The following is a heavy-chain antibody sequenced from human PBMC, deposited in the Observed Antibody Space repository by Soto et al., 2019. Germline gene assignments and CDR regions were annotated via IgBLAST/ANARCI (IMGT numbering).Heavy chain of an antibody. J-gene: IGHJ6*02. Sequence: GSLRRSCAVSVFTFSSYEMNWVRQAPGKGLEWVSYIGTIGKTIYYADSARGRFTISRDNAKNSLYLQMNSLRAEDTAVYFCARDPAIYSGKFDYGLDVWGRGTTVTVSS. D-gene: IGHD4-4*01. CDR2: IGTIGKTI. CDR1: VFTFSSYE. V-gene: IGHV3-48*03. CDR3: ARDPAIYSGKFDYGLDV.